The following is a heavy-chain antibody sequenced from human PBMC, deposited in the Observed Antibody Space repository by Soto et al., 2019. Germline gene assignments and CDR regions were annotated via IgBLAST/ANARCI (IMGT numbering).Heavy chain of an antibody. CDR2: IIPILGIA. V-gene: IGHV1-69*02. CDR3: SYDSSGYYHGPLDY. Sequence: SVKVSCKASGGTFSSYTISWVRQAPGQGLEWMGRIIPILGIANYAQKFQGRVTITADESTSTAYMELSSLRSEDTAVYYCSYDSSGYYHGPLDYWGQGTLVTVSS. D-gene: IGHD3-22*01. J-gene: IGHJ4*02. CDR1: GGTFSSYT.